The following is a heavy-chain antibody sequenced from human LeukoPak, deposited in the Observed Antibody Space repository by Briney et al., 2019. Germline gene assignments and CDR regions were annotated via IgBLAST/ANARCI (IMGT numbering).Heavy chain of an antibody. CDR1: GYTFTSYY. V-gene: IGHV1-46*01. J-gene: IGHJ4*02. CDR3: ARDHERNTVTFY. D-gene: IGHD4-17*01. Sequence: ASVKVSRKASGYTFTSYYMHWVRQAPGQGLEWMGIINPSGGSTSYAQKFQGRVTMTRETSTSTVYMELSSLRSEDTAVYYCARDHERNTVTFYWGQGTLVTVSS. CDR2: INPSGGST.